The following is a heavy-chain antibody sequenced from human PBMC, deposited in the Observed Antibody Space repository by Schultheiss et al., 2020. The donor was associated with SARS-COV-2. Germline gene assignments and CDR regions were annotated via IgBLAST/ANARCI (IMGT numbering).Heavy chain of an antibody. J-gene: IGHJ3*02. CDR3: ARDSSGNDAFDI. D-gene: IGHD3-22*01. CDR1: GGSFSGYY. V-gene: IGHV4-34*01. Sequence: SETLSLTCAVYGGSFSGYYWSWIRQPPGKGLEWIGSIYYSGSTYYNPSLKSRVTISVDTSKNQFSLKLSSVTAADTAVYYCARDSSGNDAFDIWGQGTMVTVSS. CDR2: IYYSGST.